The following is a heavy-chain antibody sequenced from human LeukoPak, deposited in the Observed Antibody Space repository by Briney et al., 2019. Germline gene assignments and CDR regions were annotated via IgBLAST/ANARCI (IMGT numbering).Heavy chain of an antibody. Sequence: SGTLSLTCAVSGGSISSSNWWSWVRQPPGKGLEWIGHIYHTGSSYQNPSLKSRITMPVDRSKNHFSLKLTSVTAADTAVYFCARVEREQLGHYFYYYMDVWGKGTTVTVSS. CDR1: GGSISSSNW. V-gene: IGHV4-4*02. J-gene: IGHJ6*03. D-gene: IGHD1-1*01. CDR2: IYHTGSS. CDR3: ARVEREQLGHYFYYYMDV.